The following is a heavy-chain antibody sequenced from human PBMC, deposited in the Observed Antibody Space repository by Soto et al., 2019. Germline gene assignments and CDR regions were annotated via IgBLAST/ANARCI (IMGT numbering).Heavy chain of an antibody. CDR2: IMPIFRTP. CDR3: GRDKDRLQLGGNYYYMLDV. J-gene: IGHJ6*02. D-gene: IGHD1-26*01. Sequence: QVQLEQSGAEVKKPGSSVKVSCKASGGTFSNSAISWVRQAPGQGLEWLGGIMPIFRTPDYAQKFQGRVTITADESSSTAYMELSGLRSDDTAVYYCGRDKDRLQLGGNYYYMLDVWGQGTTVTVSS. V-gene: IGHV1-69*12. CDR1: GGTFSNSA.